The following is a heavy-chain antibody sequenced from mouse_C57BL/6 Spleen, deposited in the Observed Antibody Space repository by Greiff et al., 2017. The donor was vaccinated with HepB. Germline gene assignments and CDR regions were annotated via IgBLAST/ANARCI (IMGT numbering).Heavy chain of an antibody. V-gene: IGHV6-3*01. CDR3: TATMVKHFYWYFDV. Sequence: DVKLVESGGGLVQPGGSMKLSCVASGFTFSNYWMNWVRQSPEKGLEWVAQIRLKSDNYATHYAESVKGRFTISRDDSKSSVYLQMNNLRAEDTGIYYCTATMVKHFYWYFDVWGTGTTVTVSS. D-gene: IGHD2-1*01. J-gene: IGHJ1*03. CDR2: IRLKSDNYAT. CDR1: GFTFSNYW.